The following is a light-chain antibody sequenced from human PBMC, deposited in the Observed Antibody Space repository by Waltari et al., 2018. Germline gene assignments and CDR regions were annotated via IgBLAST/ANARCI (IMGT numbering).Light chain of an antibody. Sequence: DIVMTQSPATLSVSPGERVVLSCRASQGIASNLAWYHHKPGQAPRLLIYDATTRPAGVPARFSGSGSGAVFTLTISSLQSEDFGVYYCQQHNNWPPRRTFGPGTKVEVK. CDR2: DAT. V-gene: IGKV3-15*01. J-gene: IGKJ1*01. CDR1: QGIASN. CDR3: QQHNNWPPRRT.